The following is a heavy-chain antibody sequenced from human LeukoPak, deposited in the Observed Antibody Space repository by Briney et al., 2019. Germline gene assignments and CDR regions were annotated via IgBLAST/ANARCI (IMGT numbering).Heavy chain of an antibody. CDR1: GGSISSYY. Sequence: SETLSLTCTVSGGSISSYYWSWIRQPPGKGLEWIGYIYYSGSTNYNPSLKSRVTISVHTSKKHFSLTLSSVTAADTAVYYCAGAGQQLVHLDAFDIWGQGTMVTVSS. D-gene: IGHD6-13*01. V-gene: IGHV4-59*12. CDR2: IYYSGST. J-gene: IGHJ3*02. CDR3: AGAGQQLVHLDAFDI.